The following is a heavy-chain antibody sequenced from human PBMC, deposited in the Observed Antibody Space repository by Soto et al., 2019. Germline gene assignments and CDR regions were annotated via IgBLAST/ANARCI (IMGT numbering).Heavy chain of an antibody. CDR2: ISSSSSYI. CDR1: GFTFSSYS. J-gene: IGHJ6*03. D-gene: IGHD3-3*01. V-gene: IGHV3-21*04. Sequence: GGSLRLSCAASGFTFSSYSMNWVRQAPGKGLEWVSSISSSSSYIYYADSVKGRFTISRDNTKNTLYLQMNSLRAEDTAVFYCVKKRIFGVVSYYYMDVWGKGTTVTVSS. CDR3: VKKRIFGVVSYYYMDV.